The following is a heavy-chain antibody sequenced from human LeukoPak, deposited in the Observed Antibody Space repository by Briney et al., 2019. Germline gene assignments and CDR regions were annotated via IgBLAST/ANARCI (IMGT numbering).Heavy chain of an antibody. CDR3: ARDTKQWLEN. V-gene: IGHV4-59*01. Sequence: SSETLSLTCTVSSSSINGYYWSWIRQPPGEGLEWIGNIYSTGITDYNPSLKSRVTISIDTSRNQFSLKLSSVTAADTAVYYCARDTKQWLENWGQGTLVTVFS. CDR2: IYSTGIT. J-gene: IGHJ4*02. D-gene: IGHD6-19*01. CDR1: SSSINGYY.